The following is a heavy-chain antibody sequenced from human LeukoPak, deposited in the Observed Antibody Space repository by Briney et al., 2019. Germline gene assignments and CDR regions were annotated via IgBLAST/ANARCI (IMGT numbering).Heavy chain of an antibody. CDR3: ARDAGNSSGWNDFDY. Sequence: PGRSLRLSCAASGFTFDDYSMHWVRQAPGKGLEWVSGISWNSGSAGYADSVKGRFTISRDNAKNSLYLQMNSLRAEDTAVCYCARDAGNSSGWNDFDYWGQGTLVTVSS. CDR1: GFTFDDYS. CDR2: ISWNSGSA. D-gene: IGHD6-19*01. J-gene: IGHJ4*02. V-gene: IGHV3-9*01.